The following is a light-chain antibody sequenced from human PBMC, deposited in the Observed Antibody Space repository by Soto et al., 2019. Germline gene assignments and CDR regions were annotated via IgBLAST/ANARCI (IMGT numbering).Light chain of an antibody. CDR1: QSVSSNY. Sequence: EIVLTQSPGTLSLSPGERATLSCRASQSVSSNYLAWYQQKPGQAPRLLIYGASSSATGIPDRFSGSGSGTDFTLTISRLEPEDFAVYYCQHYDSSPFTFGPGTKVYIK. CDR3: QHYDSSPFT. CDR2: GAS. J-gene: IGKJ3*01. V-gene: IGKV3-20*01.